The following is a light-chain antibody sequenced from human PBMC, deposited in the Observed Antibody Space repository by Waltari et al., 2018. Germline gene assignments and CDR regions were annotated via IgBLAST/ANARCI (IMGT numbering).Light chain of an antibody. Sequence: QSALTQPASVSGSPGQSITISCTGTSSDVGGYKYVSWYQQHPGKAPKLMIYEVSNRPSGISSRFSGFKSGNMASLTISGLQAEDEADYSCSSYASSSTLLVFGGGTKLTVL. CDR1: SSDVGGYKY. CDR2: EVS. J-gene: IGLJ3*02. V-gene: IGLV2-14*01. CDR3: SSYASSSTLLV.